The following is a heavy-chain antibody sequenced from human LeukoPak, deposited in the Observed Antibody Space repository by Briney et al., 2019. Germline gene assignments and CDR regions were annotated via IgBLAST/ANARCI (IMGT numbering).Heavy chain of an antibody. CDR2: ISSSSSYI. Sequence: GGSLRLSCAASGFTFSSYSMNWVRQAPGKGLEWVSSISSSSSYIYYADSVKGRFTISRDNAKNSLYLQMNSLRAEDTAMYYCASLGNTRAAYYYGMDVWGQGTTVTVSS. CDR1: GFTFSSYS. CDR3: ASLGNTRAAYYYGMDV. J-gene: IGHJ6*02. D-gene: IGHD1-26*01. V-gene: IGHV3-21*01.